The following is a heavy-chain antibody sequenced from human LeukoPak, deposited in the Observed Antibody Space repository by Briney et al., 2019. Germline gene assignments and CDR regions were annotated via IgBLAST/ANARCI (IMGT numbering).Heavy chain of an antibody. J-gene: IGHJ5*02. V-gene: IGHV4-31*03. CDR2: IYYSGST. Sequence: PSQTLSLTCTVSGGSISSGGYYWSWIRQHPGKGLEWIGYIYYSGSTYYNPSLKSRVTISVDTSKNQFSLKLSSVTAADTAVYYCARDHITIVEYSNLLPWFDPWGQGTLVTVSS. CDR3: ARDHITIVEYSNLLPWFDP. D-gene: IGHD6-6*01. CDR1: GGSISSGGYY.